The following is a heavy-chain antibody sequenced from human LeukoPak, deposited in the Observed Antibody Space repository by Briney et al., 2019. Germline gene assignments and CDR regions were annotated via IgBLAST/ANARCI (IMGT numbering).Heavy chain of an antibody. CDR2: IYSGGST. Sequence: HSGGSLRLSCAASGFTVSSNYMSWVRQAPGKGLEWVSVIYSGGSTYYADSVKGRFTIFRDNSKNTLYLQMNSLRAEDTAVYYCAGASSGWSVFDYWGQGTLVTVSS. J-gene: IGHJ4*02. V-gene: IGHV3-53*01. CDR3: AGASSGWSVFDY. CDR1: GFTVSSNY. D-gene: IGHD6-19*01.